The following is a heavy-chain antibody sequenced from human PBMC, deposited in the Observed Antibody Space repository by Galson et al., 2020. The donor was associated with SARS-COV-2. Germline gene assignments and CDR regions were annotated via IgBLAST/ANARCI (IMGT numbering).Heavy chain of an antibody. CDR3: TRERGYSYGYSDY. Sequence: NSGGSLRLSCAASGFTFSSYNLNWVRQAPGKGLEWVSSISGTSTNMYYADSMKGRFTISRDNAKNSVYLQMNSLGTEDTAVYYCTRERGYSYGYSDYWGQGTLVTVSS. D-gene: IGHD5-18*01. CDR1: GFTFSSYN. J-gene: IGHJ4*02. CDR2: ISGTSTNM. V-gene: IGHV3-21*06.